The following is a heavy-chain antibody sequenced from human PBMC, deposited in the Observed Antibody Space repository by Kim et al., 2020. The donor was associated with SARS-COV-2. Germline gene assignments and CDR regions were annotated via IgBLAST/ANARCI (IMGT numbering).Heavy chain of an antibody. V-gene: IGHV3-23*01. CDR3: ANRGGSYSRDY. D-gene: IGHD1-26*01. CDR1: GFTFSSYA. J-gene: IGHJ4*02. Sequence: GGSLRLSCAASGFTFSSYAMSWVRQAPGKGLEWVSGISGSGSNTYYADSVKGRFTISRDNSKNTLYLQMNSLRVEDTARYYCANRGGSYSRDYWGQGTLVTVSS. CDR2: ISGSGSNT.